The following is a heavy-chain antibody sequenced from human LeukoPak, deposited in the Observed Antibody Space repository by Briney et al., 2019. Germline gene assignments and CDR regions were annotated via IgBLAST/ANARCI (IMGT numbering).Heavy chain of an antibody. D-gene: IGHD2-15*01. CDR1: GFTVSSNY. V-gene: IGHV3-53*01. CDR3: ARTVVAAKTYYFDY. CDR2: LYPGGTT. Sequence: PGRSLRLSCVVSGFTVSSNYMTWVRHAPGKGLEWVSVLYPGGTTYFADSVKGRFTISRDNSKNTLYLQMNSLRPEDTALYYCARTVVAAKTYYFDYWGRGTLVTVSS. J-gene: IGHJ4*02.